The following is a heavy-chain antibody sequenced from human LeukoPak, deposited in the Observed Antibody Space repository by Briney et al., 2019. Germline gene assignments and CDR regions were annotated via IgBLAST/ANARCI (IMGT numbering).Heavy chain of an antibody. CDR2: INHSGST. CDR1: GGSFSGYY. CDR3: ARHSPYYYDSSGLDY. V-gene: IGHV4-34*01. Sequence: PSETLSLTCAVYGGSFSGYYWSWIRQPPGKGLEWIGEINHSGSTNYNPSLKSRVTISVDTSKNQFSLKLSSVTAADTAVYYCARHSPYYYDSSGLDYWGQGTLVTVFS. J-gene: IGHJ4*02. D-gene: IGHD3-22*01.